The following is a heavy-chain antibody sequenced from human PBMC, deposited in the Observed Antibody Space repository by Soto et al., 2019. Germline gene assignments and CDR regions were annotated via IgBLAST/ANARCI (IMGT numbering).Heavy chain of an antibody. CDR3: ARGSDCSSTSCPLYYYYYGMDV. CDR2: IIPIFGTA. CDR1: GGTFSSYA. D-gene: IGHD2-2*01. Sequence: ASVKVSCKAPGGTFSSYAISWVRQAPGQGLEWMGGIIPIFGTANYAQKFQGRVTITADESTSTAYMELSSLRSEDTAVYYCARGSDCSSTSCPLYYYYYGMDVWGQGTTVTVSS. J-gene: IGHJ6*02. V-gene: IGHV1-69*13.